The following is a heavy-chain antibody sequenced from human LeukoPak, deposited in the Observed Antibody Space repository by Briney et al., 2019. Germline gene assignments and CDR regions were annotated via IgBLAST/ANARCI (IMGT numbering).Heavy chain of an antibody. V-gene: IGHV4-61*01. J-gene: IGHJ4*02. CDR2: IYYSGST. CDR1: GGSVSSGSYY. D-gene: IGHD6-19*01. CDR3: ARDKGSGWYDY. Sequence: PSETLSLTCSVSGGSVSSGSYYWSWIRQPPGKGLEWIGYIYYSGSTNYNPSLKRRVTISVDTSKNQFSLKLSSVTAADTAVYYCARDKGSGWYDYWGQGTLVTVSS.